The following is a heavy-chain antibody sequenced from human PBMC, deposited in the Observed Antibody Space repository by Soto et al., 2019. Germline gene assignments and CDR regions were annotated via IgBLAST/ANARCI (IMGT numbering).Heavy chain of an antibody. CDR1: GFTFSSYA. J-gene: IGHJ6*02. V-gene: IGHV3-23*04. D-gene: IGHD6-19*01. CDR2: ISGSGGST. CDR3: AKGRSSGWPYYYYYGMDV. Sequence: EVQLVESGGGLVQPGGSLRLSCAASGFTFSSYAMSWVRQAPGKGLEWVSAISGSGGSTYYADSVKGRFTISRDNSKNTLYLQMNSLRAEDTAVYYCAKGRSSGWPYYYYYGMDVWGQGTTVTVSS.